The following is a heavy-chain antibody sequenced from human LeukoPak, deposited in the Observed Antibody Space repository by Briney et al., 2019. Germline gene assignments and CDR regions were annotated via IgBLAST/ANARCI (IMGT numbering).Heavy chain of an antibody. CDR3: ARDTVYYGSAQNFDY. Sequence: GGSLRLPCAASKFTFSSYGMHWVRQAPGKGLEWVSAISGSGGSTYYADSVRGRFTISRDNSKNTLYLQMNSLRAEDTAVYYCARDTVYYGSAQNFDYWGQGTLVTVSS. D-gene: IGHD3-10*01. CDR1: KFTFSSYG. V-gene: IGHV3-NL1*01. J-gene: IGHJ4*02. CDR2: ISGSGGST.